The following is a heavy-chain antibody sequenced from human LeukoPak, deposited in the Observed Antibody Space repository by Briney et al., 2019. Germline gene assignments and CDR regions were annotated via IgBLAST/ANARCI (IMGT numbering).Heavy chain of an antibody. CDR1: GFPFSSYW. CDR3: ARDAEDIVVVPGASSTSLYYYYYMDV. V-gene: IGHV3-7*01. D-gene: IGHD2-2*01. CDR2: IKQDGSEK. J-gene: IGHJ6*03. Sequence: GSLRLSCAASGFPFSSYWMSWVRQAPGKGLEWVANIKQDGSEKYYVDSVKGRFTISRDNAKNSLYLQMNSLRAEDTAVYYCARDAEDIVVVPGASSTSLYYYYYMDVWGKGTTVTVSS.